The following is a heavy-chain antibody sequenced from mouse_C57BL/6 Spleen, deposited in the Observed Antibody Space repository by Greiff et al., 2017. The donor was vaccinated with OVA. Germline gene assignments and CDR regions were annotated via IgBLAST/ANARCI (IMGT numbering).Heavy chain of an antibody. J-gene: IGHJ2*01. CDR3: AKSNYDYPLFDY. V-gene: IGHV2-5*01. Sequence: QVQLQQSGPGLVQPSQSLSITCTASGFALTSYGVHWVRQSPGKGLEWLGVICSGGRTSYKSALQFRLSSTKDNSKSQVFFQMNSLQADVTAIYCCAKSNYDYPLFDYWGQGPTLTVSS. CDR1: GFALTSYG. CDR2: ICSGGRT. D-gene: IGHD2-4*01.